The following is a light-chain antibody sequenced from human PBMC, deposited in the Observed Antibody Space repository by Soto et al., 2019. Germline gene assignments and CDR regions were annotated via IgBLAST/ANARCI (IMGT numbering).Light chain of an antibody. J-gene: IGLJ3*02. CDR3: QSYDSSLSGSV. Sequence: QSVLTQPPSVSGAPGQRVTISCTGSSSNIGAGYDVHWYQQLPGTAPKLLIYGNSNRPSWVPDRFSSSKSGTSASLAITGLQAEDEDEYYCQSYDSSLSGSVFGGGTKLTVL. CDR1: SSNIGAGYD. V-gene: IGLV1-40*01. CDR2: GNS.